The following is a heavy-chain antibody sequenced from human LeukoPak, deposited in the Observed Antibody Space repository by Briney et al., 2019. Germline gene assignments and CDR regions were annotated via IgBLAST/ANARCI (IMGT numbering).Heavy chain of an antibody. J-gene: IGHJ6*03. Sequence: GESLKISCKGSGYSFTSYWIGWVRQMPGKGLEWMRIIYPGDSDTRYSPSFQGQVTISADKSISTAYLQWSSLKASDTAMYYCARQGRGYSPYYSYYMDVWGKGTTVTVSS. CDR3: ARQGRGYSPYYSYYMDV. CDR2: IYPGDSDT. V-gene: IGHV5-51*01. D-gene: IGHD5-24*01. CDR1: GYSFTSYW.